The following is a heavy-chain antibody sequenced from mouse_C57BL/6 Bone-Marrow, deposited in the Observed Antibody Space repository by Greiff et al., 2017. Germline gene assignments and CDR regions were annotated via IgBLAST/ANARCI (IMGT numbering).Heavy chain of an antibody. D-gene: IGHD1-1*01. CDR2: IRSKSNNYAT. CDR3: VGQTTLVPSYAMDY. V-gene: IGHV10-1*01. CDR1: GFSFNTYA. Sequence: EVQRVESGGGLVQPKGSLKLSCAASGFSFNTYAMNWVRQAPGKGLEWVARIRSKSNNYATYYADSVKDRFTISRDDSESMLYLQMNNLKTEDTAMYYCVGQTTLVPSYAMDYWGQGTSVTVSS. J-gene: IGHJ4*01.